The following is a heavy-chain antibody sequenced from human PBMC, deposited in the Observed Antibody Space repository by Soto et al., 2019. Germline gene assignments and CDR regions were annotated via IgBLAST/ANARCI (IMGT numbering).Heavy chain of an antibody. D-gene: IGHD2-15*01. CDR2: ISYDGSNR. J-gene: IGHJ4*02. Sequence: GGSLRLSCAASGFTFSRFGMHWVRQAPGKGLEWVAVISYDGSNRFYADSVKGRFTISRDNSKNTLFLQMGSLRPEDTAIYYCVKQAHGLDGVAFDYWGQGTQVTVSS. CDR1: GFTFSRFG. V-gene: IGHV3-30*18. CDR3: VKQAHGLDGVAFDY.